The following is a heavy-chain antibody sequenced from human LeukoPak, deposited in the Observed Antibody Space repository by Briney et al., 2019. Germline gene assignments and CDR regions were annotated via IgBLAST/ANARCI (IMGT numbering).Heavy chain of an antibody. Sequence: ASVKVSCKASGYTFTNYAMNWVRQAPGQGLEWMGWINPNTGSPTYAQGFTGRFVFSLDTSVTTTYLQISGLKAEDTAVYYRARAYQRLGGLSFPDSWGQGTLVTVSS. CDR3: ARAYQRLGGLSFPDS. CDR1: GYTFTNYA. D-gene: IGHD3-16*02. CDR2: INPNTGSP. J-gene: IGHJ5*01. V-gene: IGHV7-4-1*02.